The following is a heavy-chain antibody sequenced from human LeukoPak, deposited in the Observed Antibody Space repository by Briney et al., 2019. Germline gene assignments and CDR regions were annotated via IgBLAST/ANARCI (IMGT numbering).Heavy chain of an antibody. CDR1: GFTFDDYG. D-gene: IGHD3-10*01. CDR2: INWNGGST. V-gene: IGHV3-20*01. Sequence: PGGSLRLSCAASGFTFDDYGMSWVRQAPGKGLGWVSGINWNGGSTGYADSVKGRFTISRDNAKNSLYLQINSLRAEDTALYHCARDRGFGELTPFDIWGQGTMVTVSS. CDR3: ARDRGFGELTPFDI. J-gene: IGHJ3*02.